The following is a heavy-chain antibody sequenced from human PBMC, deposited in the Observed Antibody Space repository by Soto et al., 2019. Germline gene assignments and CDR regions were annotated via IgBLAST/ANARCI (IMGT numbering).Heavy chain of an antibody. CDR2: ISYDGSNK. CDR1: GFTFSSYA. D-gene: IGHD3-10*01. V-gene: IGHV3-30-3*01. J-gene: IGHJ3*02. Sequence: GGSLRLSCAASGFTFSSYAMHWVRQAPGKGLEWVAVISYDGSNKYYADSVKGRFTNSRDNSKNTLNLQMNSLRAEDTAVYYCARAELLWFGESIPDAFDIWGQGTMVTVSS. CDR3: ARAELLWFGESIPDAFDI.